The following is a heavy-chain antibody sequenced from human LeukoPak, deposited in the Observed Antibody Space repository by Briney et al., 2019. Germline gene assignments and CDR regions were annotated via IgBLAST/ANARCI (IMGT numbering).Heavy chain of an antibody. D-gene: IGHD2-15*01. Sequence: GGSLRLSCAVSGFPFSTFWMSWVRQAPGKGLEWVANINQDGSEKYYVDSVKGRFTISRDNSKNTLYLQMSSLRAEDTAMYYCARDLYCSGGSCYNGIYYWGQGTLVTVSS. CDR3: ARDLYCSGGSCYNGIYY. J-gene: IGHJ4*02. CDR1: GFPFSTFW. V-gene: IGHV3-7*01. CDR2: INQDGSEK.